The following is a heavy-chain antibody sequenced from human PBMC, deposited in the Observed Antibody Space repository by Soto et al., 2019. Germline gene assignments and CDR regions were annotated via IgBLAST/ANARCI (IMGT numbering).Heavy chain of an antibody. CDR3: AREYCSSTSCYPNWFDP. V-gene: IGHV3-21*01. CDR2: ISSSSSYI. Sequence: GGSLRLSCAASGFTFSSYSMNWVRQAPGKGLEWVSSISSSSSYIYYADSVKGRFTISRDKAKNSLYLQMNSLRAEDTAVYYCAREYCSSTSCYPNWFDPWGQGTLVTVSS. J-gene: IGHJ5*02. D-gene: IGHD2-2*01. CDR1: GFTFSSYS.